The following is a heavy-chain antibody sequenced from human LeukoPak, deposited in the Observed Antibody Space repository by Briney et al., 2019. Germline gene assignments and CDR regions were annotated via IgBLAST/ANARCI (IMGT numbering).Heavy chain of an antibody. CDR3: TTDYYDYVWGSYRPDY. D-gene: IGHD3-16*02. CDR1: GLTFSNAW. Sequence: GGSLRLSCAASGLTFSNAWMSWVRQAPGQGLEWVARIKSKTDGETTEYAAPVKGRFTISRDDSENTQYLQMNGLKTEDTAVYYCTTDYYDYVWGSYRPDYWGQGTLVTVSS. J-gene: IGHJ4*02. V-gene: IGHV3-15*01. CDR2: IKSKTDGETT.